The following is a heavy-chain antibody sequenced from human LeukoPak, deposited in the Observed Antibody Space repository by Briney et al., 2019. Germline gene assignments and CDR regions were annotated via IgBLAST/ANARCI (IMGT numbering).Heavy chain of an antibody. CDR2: IYYSGST. Sequence: SETLSLTCTVSGGSISSYYWSWIRQPPGKGLEWIGYIYYSGSTNYNPSLKSRVTISVDTSKNQFSLKLSSVTAADTAVYYCAGARFGYYDILTGNPYYFDYWGQGTLVTVSS. J-gene: IGHJ4*02. CDR3: AGARFGYYDILTGNPYYFDY. CDR1: GGSISSYY. V-gene: IGHV4-59*01. D-gene: IGHD3-9*01.